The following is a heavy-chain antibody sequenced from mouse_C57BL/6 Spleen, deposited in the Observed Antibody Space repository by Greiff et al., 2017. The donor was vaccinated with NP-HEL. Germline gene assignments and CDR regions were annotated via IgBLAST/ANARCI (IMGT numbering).Heavy chain of an antibody. V-gene: IGHV1-19*01. Sequence: VQLQQSGPVLVKPGASVKMSCKASGYTFTDYYMNWVKQSHGKSLEWIGVINPYNGGTSYNQKFKGKATLTVDKSSSTAYMELNSLTSEDSAVYYCAIGVTTVVYWYFDVWGTGTTVTVSS. CDR2: INPYNGGT. D-gene: IGHD1-1*01. CDR1: GYTFTDYY. J-gene: IGHJ1*03. CDR3: AIGVTTVVYWYFDV.